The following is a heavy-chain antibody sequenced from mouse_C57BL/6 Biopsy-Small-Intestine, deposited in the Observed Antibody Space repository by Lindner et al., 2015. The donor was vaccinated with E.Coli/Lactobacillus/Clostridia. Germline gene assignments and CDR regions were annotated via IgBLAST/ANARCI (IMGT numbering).Heavy chain of an antibody. CDR2: INPSTGGA. J-gene: IGHJ2*01. CDR3: ARREVYYFDY. V-gene: IGHV1-42*01. Sequence: VQLQESGPGLVKSGASVKISCKASGYSFTGNYLNWVKQSPEKSLEWIGEINPSTGGATYNQKFGAKVTLTVDRSSSTTYMQFKSLTSDDSAVYYCARREVYYFDYWGQGTTLTVSS. CDR1: GYSFTGNY.